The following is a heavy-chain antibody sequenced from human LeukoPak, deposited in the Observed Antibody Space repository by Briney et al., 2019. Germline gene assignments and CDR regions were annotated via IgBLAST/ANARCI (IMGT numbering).Heavy chain of an antibody. CDR2: ISGSGGSI. CDR1: GFTFSSYA. V-gene: IGHV3-23*01. Sequence: GGSLRLSCAASGFTFSSYAMSWVRQAPGKGVEWVSAISGSGGSIYYADSVKGRFTISRDNSKNTLYLQMNSLRAEDTAVYYCAKDESGSYWAGAFDIWGQGTMVTVSS. CDR3: AKDESGSYWAGAFDI. J-gene: IGHJ3*02. D-gene: IGHD1-26*01.